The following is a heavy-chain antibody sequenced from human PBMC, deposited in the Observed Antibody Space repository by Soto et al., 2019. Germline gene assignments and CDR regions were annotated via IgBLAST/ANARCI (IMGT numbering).Heavy chain of an antibody. CDR3: AREGGVSGWYWGGDY. D-gene: IGHD6-19*01. CDR2: ISYDGSNK. J-gene: IGHJ4*02. Sequence: QVQLVESGGGVVQPGRSLRLSCAASGFTFSSFAMHWVRQAPGKGLERVALISYDGSNKYYADSVKGRFTISRDNSKNTLYLQMNSLRAEDTALYYCAREGGVSGWYWGGDYRGQGTLVTVSS. CDR1: GFTFSSFA. V-gene: IGHV3-30-3*01.